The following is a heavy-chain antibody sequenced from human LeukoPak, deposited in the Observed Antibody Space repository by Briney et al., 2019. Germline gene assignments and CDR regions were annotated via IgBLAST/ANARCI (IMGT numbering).Heavy chain of an antibody. CDR3: ARVSGHLYYYYMDV. Sequence: GGSLRLSCAASGFTFSSYGMHWVRQAPGKGLEWVAFIRYDGSNKYYADSVKGRFTISRDNSKNTLYLQMNSLRAEDTAVYYCARVSGHLYYYYMDVWGKGTTVTISS. J-gene: IGHJ6*03. CDR2: IRYDGSNK. CDR1: GFTFSSYG. V-gene: IGHV3-30*02. D-gene: IGHD7-27*01.